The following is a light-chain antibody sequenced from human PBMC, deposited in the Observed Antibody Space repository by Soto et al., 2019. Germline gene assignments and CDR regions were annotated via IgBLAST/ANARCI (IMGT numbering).Light chain of an antibody. Sequence: DTQMTQSPSTLSASVGDRVTIICRASQYISTQLAWYQQKPGKAPKLLISGAFSLESGVPSRFSGSGSGTEFTLTISSLQPDDFATYYCQQYYSYSTFGQVTKVDIK. CDR1: QYISTQ. CDR3: QQYYSYST. V-gene: IGKV1-5*02. J-gene: IGKJ1*01. CDR2: GAF.